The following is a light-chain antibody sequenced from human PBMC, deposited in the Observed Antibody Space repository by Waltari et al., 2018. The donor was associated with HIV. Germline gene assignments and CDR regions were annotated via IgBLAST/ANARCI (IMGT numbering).Light chain of an antibody. Sequence: DIGWAQAPGHVYVSTGERASLLSRRTVSVNRDYVAWYQQKPGQSPKLLIYGASTRAAGVPDRFSGSASGTDFTLTVSRLEPEDYAMYYCQQYGSLPPTFGGGTKVE. CDR1: VSVNRDY. CDR2: GAS. V-gene: IGKV3-20*01. CDR3: QQYGSLPPT. J-gene: IGKJ4*01.